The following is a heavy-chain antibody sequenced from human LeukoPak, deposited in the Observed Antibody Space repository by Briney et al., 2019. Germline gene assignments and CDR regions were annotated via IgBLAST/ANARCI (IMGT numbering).Heavy chain of an antibody. J-gene: IGHJ4*02. Sequence: GGSLRLSCAASGFTFSSYSMNWVRQAPGKGLEWVSSISGSSSYKYYADSVKGRLTISRDNAKNSLYLQMNSLRAEDTAVYYCARDFYDTSGYYYDYWGQGTLVTVSS. CDR1: GFTFSSYS. CDR3: ARDFYDTSGYYYDY. CDR2: ISGSSSYK. V-gene: IGHV3-21*01. D-gene: IGHD3-22*01.